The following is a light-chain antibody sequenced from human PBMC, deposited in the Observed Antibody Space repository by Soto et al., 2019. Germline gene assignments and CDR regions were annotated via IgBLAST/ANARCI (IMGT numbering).Light chain of an antibody. CDR3: SSYAGSNNLV. V-gene: IGLV2-8*01. CDR2: EVS. Sequence: QSVLTQPPSASGSPGQSVTISCTGTSSDVGGYNYVSWYQQHPGKAPKLMIYEVSKRPSGVPDRFSGSKSGNTASLIVSGFQAEDEADYYCSSYAGSNNLVFGGGTKVTVL. CDR1: SSDVGGYNY. J-gene: IGLJ3*02.